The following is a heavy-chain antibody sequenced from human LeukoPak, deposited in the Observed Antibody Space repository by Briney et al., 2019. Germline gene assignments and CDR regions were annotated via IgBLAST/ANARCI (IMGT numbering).Heavy chain of an antibody. CDR3: VSVPSDY. CDR2: ISADGRST. J-gene: IGHJ4*02. Sequence: GGSLRLSCSPSGFTFSNYAMHWVRQAPGKGLEYVSAISADGRSTYYADSVKGRFTISRDNSKNTLYLHMSSLRAEDTAVYYCVSVPSDYWGQGTLVTVSS. V-gene: IGHV3-64D*06. CDR1: GFTFSNYA.